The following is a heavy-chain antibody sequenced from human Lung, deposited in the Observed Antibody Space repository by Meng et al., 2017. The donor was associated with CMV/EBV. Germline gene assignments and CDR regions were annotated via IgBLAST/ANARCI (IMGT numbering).Heavy chain of an antibody. CDR2: VSHEGGTK. V-gene: IGHV3-30-3*01. CDR3: ARTVVSASRPNYYYGMDV. Sequence: GGSLRLXCVVSGFSFSSYAMHWVRQAPGKGLEWVAVVSHEGGTKYYAESVKGRFTVSRDNSRDTLYLQMNSLTTEDTAVYYCARTVVSASRPNYYYGMDVWGQGTTVSVSS. CDR1: GFSFSSYA. D-gene: IGHD6-6*01. J-gene: IGHJ6*01.